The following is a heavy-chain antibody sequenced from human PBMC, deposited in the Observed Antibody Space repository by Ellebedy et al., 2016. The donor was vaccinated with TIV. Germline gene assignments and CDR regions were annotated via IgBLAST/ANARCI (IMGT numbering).Heavy chain of an antibody. CDR1: GFTFNSYW. Sequence: GESLKISCAASGFTFNSYWMSWVRQAPGKGLEWVANITQDGSRIYYVDSVKGRFTISRDNAKSSVYLRMNTLRVEATAVYHCVRDGAYGDYSPGYYGMDVWGQGTTVTVSS. J-gene: IGHJ6*02. V-gene: IGHV3-7*03. D-gene: IGHD3-22*01. CDR2: ITQDGSRI. CDR3: VRDGAYGDYSPGYYGMDV.